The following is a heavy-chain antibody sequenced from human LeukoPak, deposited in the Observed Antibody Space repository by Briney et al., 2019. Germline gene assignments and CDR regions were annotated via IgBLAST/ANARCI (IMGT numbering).Heavy chain of an antibody. Sequence: GGSLRLSCAASGFRFSSYAMTWVRQAPGKGLEWVAVISYDGSNKYYADSVKGRFTISRDNSKNTLYLQMNSLRAEDTAVYFCASGKYRYGDNWFDPWGQGTLVTVSS. CDR2: ISYDGSNK. D-gene: IGHD5-18*01. V-gene: IGHV3-30*04. J-gene: IGHJ5*02. CDR3: ASGKYRYGDNWFDP. CDR1: GFRFSSYA.